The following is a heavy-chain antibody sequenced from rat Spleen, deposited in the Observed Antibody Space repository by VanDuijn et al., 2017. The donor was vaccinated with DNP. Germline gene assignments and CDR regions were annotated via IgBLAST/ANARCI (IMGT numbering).Heavy chain of an antibody. CDR3: ARAPYSSYIYAYWYFDF. CDR1: GFTFSDYY. D-gene: IGHD1-2*01. J-gene: IGHJ1*01. CDR2: ISYEGSST. Sequence: EVQLVESGGGLVQPGRSLKLSCAASGFTFSDYYMAWVRQAPKKGLEWVASISYEGSSTYYGDSVKGRFTISRDNAKSTLYLQMNSLRSEDTATYYCARAPYSSYIYAYWYFDFWGPGTMVTVSS. V-gene: IGHV5-22*01.